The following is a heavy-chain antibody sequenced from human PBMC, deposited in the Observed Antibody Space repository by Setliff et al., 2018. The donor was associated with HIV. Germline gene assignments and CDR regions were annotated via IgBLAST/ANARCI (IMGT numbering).Heavy chain of an antibody. J-gene: IGHJ6*02. CDR3: ASGSGWSDSYYYAMDI. V-gene: IGHV1-69*05. D-gene: IGHD6-19*01. CDR2: SIPLFGTT. Sequence: SVKVSCKASGDTFNNCAVTWVRQAPGQGLEWMGGSIPLFGTTNYAQKFQGRVTLTTDELMKTAYMELSSLRSEDTAVYYCASGSGWSDSYYYAMDIWGQGTTVTVSS. CDR1: GDTFNNCA.